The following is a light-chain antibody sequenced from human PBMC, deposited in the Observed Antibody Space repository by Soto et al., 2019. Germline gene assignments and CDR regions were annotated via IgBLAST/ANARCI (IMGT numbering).Light chain of an antibody. CDR2: GES. CDR1: QSVSRNY. V-gene: IGKV3-20*01. CDR3: QQYGSSGT. J-gene: IGKJ1*01. Sequence: EIVLTQSPGTLSLSPGERATLSCRASQSVSRNYLAWYQQKPGQAPRLLIYGESNRATGIPDRFSGSGSGTDFTLTISRLEPEDFAVYYCQQYGSSGTFGQGTKVDIK.